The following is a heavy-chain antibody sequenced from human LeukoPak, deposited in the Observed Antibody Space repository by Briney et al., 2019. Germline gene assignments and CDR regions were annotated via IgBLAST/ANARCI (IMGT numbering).Heavy chain of an antibody. D-gene: IGHD1-1*01. CDR2: ISSSGSYF. J-gene: IGHJ4*02. Sequence: GGSLRLSCAVSGLTFSSYGMNWVRQAPGKGLEWVASISSSGSYFYYTDSVKGRFTISRYSAKNSLYLQMNSLRGDDMALYFCASACWDDELYWGQGALVTVSS. CDR1: GLTFSSYG. CDR3: ASACWDDELY. V-gene: IGHV3-21*06.